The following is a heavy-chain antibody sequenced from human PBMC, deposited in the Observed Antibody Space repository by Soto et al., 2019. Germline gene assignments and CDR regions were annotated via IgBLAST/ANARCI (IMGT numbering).Heavy chain of an antibody. CDR3: ASGDYDSSGYYYFDY. CDR1: GFTFSSYA. V-gene: IGHV3-64*01. CDR2: ISSNGGST. J-gene: IGHJ4*02. D-gene: IGHD3-22*01. Sequence: GGSLRLSCAASGFTFSSYAMHWVRQAPGKGLEYVSAISSNGGSTYYANSVKGRFTISRDNSKNTLYLQMGSLRAEDTAVYYCASGDYDSSGYYYFDYWGQGTLVTVSS.